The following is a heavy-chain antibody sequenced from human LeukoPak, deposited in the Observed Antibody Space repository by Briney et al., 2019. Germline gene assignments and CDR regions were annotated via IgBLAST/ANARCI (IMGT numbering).Heavy chain of an antibody. Sequence: PGGSLRLSCRDFGFTFDDYGMSWVRQAPGKGLEWVSGINWDGGATFYADSVKGRFTISRDNAKNSLYLQMNSLRAEDTAVYYCARGTTFDYWGQGTLVTVSS. CDR3: ARGTTFDY. J-gene: IGHJ4*02. CDR1: GFTFDDYG. D-gene: IGHD2/OR15-2a*01. CDR2: INWDGGAT. V-gene: IGHV3-20*04.